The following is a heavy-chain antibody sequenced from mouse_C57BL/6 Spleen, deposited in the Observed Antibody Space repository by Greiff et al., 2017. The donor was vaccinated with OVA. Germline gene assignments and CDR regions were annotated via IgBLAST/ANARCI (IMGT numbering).Heavy chain of an antibody. CDR3: AAYYSNRDYYGD. V-gene: IGHV1-82*01. D-gene: IGHD2-5*01. CDR1: GYAFSSSW. CDR2: IYPGDGDT. Sequence: QVHVKQSGPELVKPGASVKISCKASGYAFSSSWMNWVKQRPGKGLEWIGRIYPGDGDTNYNGQFTGKATLTADKSSSTAYMQLSSLTSEDSAVYFCAAYYSNRDYYGDWGQGTTLTVSS. J-gene: IGHJ2*01.